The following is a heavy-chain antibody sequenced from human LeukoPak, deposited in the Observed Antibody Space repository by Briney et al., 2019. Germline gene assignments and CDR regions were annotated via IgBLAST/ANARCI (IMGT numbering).Heavy chain of an antibody. D-gene: IGHD5-18*01. Sequence: GGSLRLSCAASGFTFSSYAMSWVRQAPGKGLEWVSAISGSGGNTYYAGSVKGRFTISRDNSKNTLYLQMNSLRAEDTAVYYCAKDTTWIQLWFSGWGQGTLVTVSS. CDR3: AKDTTWIQLWFSG. J-gene: IGHJ4*02. CDR2: ISGSGGNT. CDR1: GFTFSSYA. V-gene: IGHV3-23*01.